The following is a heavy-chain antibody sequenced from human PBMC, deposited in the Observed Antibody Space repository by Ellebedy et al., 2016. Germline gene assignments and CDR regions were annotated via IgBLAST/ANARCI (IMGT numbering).Heavy chain of an antibody. CDR3: ARGPNWGTDY. V-gene: IGHV1-2*02. Sequence: ASVKVSXKASGYTFSDYFMHWVRQAPGQGLEWMGWVDPKSGGTHYAQKFQGRVTLTRDTSIGTAYMEMNSLRSDDTAVYYCARGPNWGTDYWGQGTLVTVSS. CDR2: VDPKSGGT. D-gene: IGHD7-27*01. J-gene: IGHJ4*02. CDR1: GYTFSDYF.